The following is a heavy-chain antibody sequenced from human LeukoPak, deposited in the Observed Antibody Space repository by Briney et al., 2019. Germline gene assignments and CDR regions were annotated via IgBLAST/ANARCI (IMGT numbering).Heavy chain of an antibody. D-gene: IGHD4-17*01. J-gene: IGHJ6*02. CDR1: GFTFSSYW. V-gene: IGHV3-7*01. CDR2: IKQGGSEK. Sequence: GGSLRLSCAASGFTFSSYWMSWVRQAPGKGLEWVANIKQGGSEKYYVDSVKGRFTISRDNAKNSLYLQMNSLRAEDTAVYYCARDVGMPTVTTETYYYYGMDVWGQGTTVTVSS. CDR3: ARDVGMPTVTTETYYYYGMDV.